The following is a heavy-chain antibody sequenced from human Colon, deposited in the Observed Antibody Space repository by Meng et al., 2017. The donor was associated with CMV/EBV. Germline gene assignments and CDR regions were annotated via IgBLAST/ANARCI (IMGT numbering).Heavy chain of an antibody. CDR3: ARGGRKYGMDV. J-gene: IGHJ6*02. V-gene: IGHV4-39*07. CDR1: GASVSSTSYY. D-gene: IGHD3-16*01. Sequence: GSLRLSCTVSGASVSSTSYYWGWIRQPPGKGLEWIGEINHSGSTNYNPSLKSRVTISVDTSKNQFSLKLSSVTAADTAVYYCARGGRKYGMDVWGQGTTVTVSS. CDR2: INHSGST.